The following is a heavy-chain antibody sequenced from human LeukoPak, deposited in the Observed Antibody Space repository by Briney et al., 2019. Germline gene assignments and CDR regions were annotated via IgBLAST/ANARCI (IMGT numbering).Heavy chain of an antibody. Sequence: NPSETLSLTCTVSGGSISSSSYYWGWIRQPPGKGLEWIGSIYYSGSTYYNPSPKSRVTISVDTSKNQFSLKLSSVTAADTAVYYCARHPYNPYYMDVWGKGTTVTVSS. D-gene: IGHD1-14*01. CDR3: ARHPYNPYYMDV. CDR1: GGSISSSSYY. V-gene: IGHV4-39*01. J-gene: IGHJ6*03. CDR2: IYYSGST.